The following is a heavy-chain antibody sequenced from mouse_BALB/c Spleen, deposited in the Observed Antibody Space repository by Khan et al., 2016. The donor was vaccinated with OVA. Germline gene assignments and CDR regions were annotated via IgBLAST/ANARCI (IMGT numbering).Heavy chain of an antibody. Sequence: EVKLQESGPGLVKPSQSLSLTCTVTGYSITSGYAWNWIRQFPGNKLEWMGYISSSGVTSSNPSLKSRITINRDTSKNQFFLQLYSVTTEDTATYNCSRGNYDGYYFDYWGQGTTLTVSS. J-gene: IGHJ2*01. V-gene: IGHV3-2*02. D-gene: IGHD2-4*01. CDR2: ISSSGVT. CDR1: GYSITSGYA. CDR3: SRGNYDGYYFDY.